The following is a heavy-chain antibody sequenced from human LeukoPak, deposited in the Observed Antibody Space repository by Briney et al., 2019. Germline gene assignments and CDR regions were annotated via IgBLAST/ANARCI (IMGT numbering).Heavy chain of an antibody. D-gene: IGHD6-19*01. CDR1: GGSISSYY. J-gene: IGHJ2*01. CDR2: IYYSGST. V-gene: IGHV4-59*08. CDR3: ARVRRSTGYSSGWYGWWYFDL. Sequence: SETLSLTCTVSGGSISSYYWSWIRQPPGKGLEWIGYIYYSGSTNYNPSLKSRVTISVDTSKNQFSLKLSSVTAADTAVYYCARVRRSTGYSSGWYGWWYFDLWGRGTLVTVSS.